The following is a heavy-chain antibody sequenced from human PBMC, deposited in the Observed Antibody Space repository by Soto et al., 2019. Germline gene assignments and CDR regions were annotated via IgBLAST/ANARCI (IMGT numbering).Heavy chain of an antibody. Sequence: QVQLQESRPGLVKPSQTLSLTCTVSGGSISSGGYYWSWTRQPTGKGLEWIGYIYYSGSTSYNPSLKSRVTISVDTSKNQFSLKLSSVTAADTAVYYCARDPDVSDAFDIWCQATMVTVSS. CDR3: ARDPDVSDAFDI. CDR1: GGSISSGGYY. J-gene: IGHJ3*02. V-gene: IGHV4-31*03. CDR2: IYYSGST.